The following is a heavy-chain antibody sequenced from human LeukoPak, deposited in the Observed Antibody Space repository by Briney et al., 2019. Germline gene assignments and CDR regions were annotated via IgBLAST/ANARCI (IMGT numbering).Heavy chain of an antibody. CDR1: GGSISSSSYY. J-gene: IGHJ5*02. CDR3: ARHGLRYCSSTSCYPLSWFDP. CDR2: IYYSGST. Sequence: SETLSLTCTVSGGSISSSSYYWGWIRQPPGKGLEWIGSIYYSGSTYYNPSLKSRATISVGTSKNQFSLKLSSVTAADTAVYYCARHGLRYCSSTSCYPLSWFDPWGQGTLVTVSS. V-gene: IGHV4-39*01. D-gene: IGHD2-2*01.